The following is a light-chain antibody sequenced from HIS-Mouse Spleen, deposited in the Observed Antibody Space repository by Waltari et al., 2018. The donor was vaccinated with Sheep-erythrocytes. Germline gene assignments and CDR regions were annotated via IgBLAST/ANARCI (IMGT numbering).Light chain of an antibody. CDR1: SSNIGSNT. V-gene: IGLV1-44*01. CDR2: SNN. Sequence: QSVLTQPPSASGTPGQRVTISCSGGSSNIGSNTVNWYQQLPGTAPKLLIYSNNRRPSGVPDRFSGSKSGTSASLAISGLQSEDEADYYCCSYAGSSTLVFGGGTKLTVL. CDR3: CSYAGSSTLV. J-gene: IGLJ2*01.